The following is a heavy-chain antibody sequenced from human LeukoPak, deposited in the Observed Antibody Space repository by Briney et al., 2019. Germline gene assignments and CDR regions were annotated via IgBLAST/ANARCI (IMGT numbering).Heavy chain of an antibody. CDR1: GYTFTSYA. J-gene: IGHJ4*02. Sequence: ASVKVSCKASGYTFTSYAMHWVRQAPGQRLEWMGWINAGNGNTKYSQKFQGRVTITRDPSAGTAYMELSSLRSEDTAVYYGGRGGGGGHNDYWGQGTLVTVSS. D-gene: IGHD3-16*01. V-gene: IGHV1-3*01. CDR2: INAGNGNT. CDR3: GRGGGGGHNDY.